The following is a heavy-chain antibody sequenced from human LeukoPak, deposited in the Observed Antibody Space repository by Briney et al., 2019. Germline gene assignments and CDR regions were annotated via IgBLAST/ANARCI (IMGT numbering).Heavy chain of an antibody. Sequence: SETLSFTCTVSGGSIGSHYWTWIRQAPGKGLEWIGYVYDIGSTKYNPSLKSRVTISVGTSKNQFSLRLSSVTAADTAVYYCARGGVLKSVDYWGQGTLVAVSS. CDR3: ARGGVLKSVDY. J-gene: IGHJ4*02. V-gene: IGHV4-59*11. CDR1: GGSIGSHY. CDR2: VYDIGST. D-gene: IGHD3-16*01.